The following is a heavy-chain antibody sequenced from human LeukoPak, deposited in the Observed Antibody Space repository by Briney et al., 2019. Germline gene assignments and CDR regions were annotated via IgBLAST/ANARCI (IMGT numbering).Heavy chain of an antibody. V-gene: IGHV3-48*04. CDR2: ISSSGSTI. J-gene: IGHJ6*02. D-gene: IGHD4-17*01. CDR1: GFTFSGYS. Sequence: GGSLRLSCAASGFTFSGYSMNWVRQTPGKGLEWVSYISSSGSTIYYADSVKGRFTISRDNAKNSLYLQMNSLRAEDTAVYYCARGDTVTTWFVNYYGMDVWGQGTTVTVSS. CDR3: ARGDTVTTWFVNYYGMDV.